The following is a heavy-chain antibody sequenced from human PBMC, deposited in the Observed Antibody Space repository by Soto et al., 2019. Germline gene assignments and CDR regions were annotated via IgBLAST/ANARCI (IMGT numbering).Heavy chain of an antibody. D-gene: IGHD3-3*01. CDR3: AREYEDLTSNFDY. V-gene: IGHV3-21*01. CDR1: GFTFTRYS. J-gene: IGHJ4*02. CDR2: ISSTTNYI. Sequence: EVQLVESGGGLVKPGGSLRLSCAASGFTFTRYSMNWVRQAPGKGLEWVSSISSTTNYIYYADSMKGRFTVSRDNAKNSVYLEMNSLSAEDTALYYCAREYEDLTSNFDYWGQGTLVTVSS.